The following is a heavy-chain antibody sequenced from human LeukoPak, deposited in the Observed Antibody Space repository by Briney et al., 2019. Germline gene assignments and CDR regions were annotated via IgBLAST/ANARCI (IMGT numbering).Heavy chain of an antibody. V-gene: IGHV3-21*01. Sequence: GGSLRLSCAASGFTFSSYSMNWVRQAPGKGLEWVSSISSSSSYIYYADSVKGRFTISRDNAKNSLYLQMNSLRAEDTAVSYCASTCSGGSCYSYGFDYWGQGTLVAVSS. J-gene: IGHJ4*02. CDR2: ISSSSSYI. D-gene: IGHD2-15*01. CDR3: ASTCSGGSCYSYGFDY. CDR1: GFTFSSYS.